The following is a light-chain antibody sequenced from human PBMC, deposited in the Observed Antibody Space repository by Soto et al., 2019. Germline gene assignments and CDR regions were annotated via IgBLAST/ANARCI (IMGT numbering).Light chain of an antibody. CDR3: QQYNNWPRT. J-gene: IGKJ1*01. Sequence: EIVMTQSPATLSVSPGERATLSCRASQSITNNLAWYQKKPGQAPRLLIYGASTRATGLPARFSGSGSGTEFTLTISSLQSEDFAVYYCQQYNNWPRTFGQGTKVEIK. CDR2: GAS. V-gene: IGKV3-15*01. CDR1: QSITNN.